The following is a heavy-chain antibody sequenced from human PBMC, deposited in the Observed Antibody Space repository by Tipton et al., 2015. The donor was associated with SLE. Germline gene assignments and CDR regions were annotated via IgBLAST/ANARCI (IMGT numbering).Heavy chain of an antibody. V-gene: IGHV4-34*08. CDR1: GFNFGAYW. D-gene: IGHD1-7*01. J-gene: IGHJ4*02. CDR2: VSHRGTT. Sequence: LRLSCVASGFNFGAYWMHWIRQPPGKGLEWIGEVSHRGTTNYNPSLDSRVTISLDRFNNQFTLKMTSVTAADTAVYYCANQNWNYYFWGQGNLVTVSS. CDR3: ANQNWNYYF.